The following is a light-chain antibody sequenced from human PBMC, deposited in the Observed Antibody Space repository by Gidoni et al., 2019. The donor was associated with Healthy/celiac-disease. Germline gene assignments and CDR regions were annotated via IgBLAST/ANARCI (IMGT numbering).Light chain of an antibody. CDR3: CSYAGSSTYV. V-gene: IGLV2-23*01. J-gene: IGLJ1*01. Sequence: QSALTQPASVSGSPGESITISCTGTSSDVGSYNLDSWYQQHPGKAPKLMIYEGSKRPSGVSNRCSCSKSGNTASLTISGLQAEDEADYYCCSYAGSSTYVFGTGTKFTVL. CDR2: EGS. CDR1: SSDVGSYNL.